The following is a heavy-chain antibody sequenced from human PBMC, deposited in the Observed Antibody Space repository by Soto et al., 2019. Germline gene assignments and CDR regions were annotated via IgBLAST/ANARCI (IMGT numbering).Heavy chain of an antibody. CDR2: NYYTGST. D-gene: IGHD3-16*01. CDR3: ARVTPLVTGFDY. V-gene: IGHV4-59*01. J-gene: IGHJ4*02. Sequence: QVQLQESGPGLVKPSETLSLTCTVSGGSISSNYWGWIRQPPGKGLEWIGCNYYTGSTNYSPSLKSRVTISVDTSKNQFSLKLSSVTAADTAVYYCARVTPLVTGFDYCVQGTLVTVSS. CDR1: GGSISSNY.